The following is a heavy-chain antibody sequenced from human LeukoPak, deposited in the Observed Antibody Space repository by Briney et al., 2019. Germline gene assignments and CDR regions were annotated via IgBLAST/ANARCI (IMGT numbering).Heavy chain of an antibody. V-gene: IGHV3-30*18. Sequence: PGRSLRLSCAASGFTFRGYDTHWVRQAPGKGLQWVAVISYDGSNKYHTDSVKGRFTISRDNSKNTLYLQMNSLRAEDTAVYYCAKDSEIAAAGSYWYFDLWGRGTLVTVSS. J-gene: IGHJ2*01. CDR2: ISYDGSNK. CDR1: GFTFRGYD. CDR3: AKDSEIAAAGSYWYFDL. D-gene: IGHD6-13*01.